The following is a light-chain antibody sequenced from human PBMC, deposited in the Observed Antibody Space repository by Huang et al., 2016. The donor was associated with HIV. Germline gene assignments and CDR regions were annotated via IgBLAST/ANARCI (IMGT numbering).Light chain of an antibody. CDR2: AAS. J-gene: IGKJ2*01. Sequence: DIQMTQSPSSLSASVGDRVTITCRASQGISSYLNWYQQKPGKAPKLLIYAASSLQGGVPSRFSGSGSVTDFTLTISSLQPEDFATYYCQQSYSTPHTFGQGTKLEIK. CDR3: QQSYSTPHT. CDR1: QGISSY. V-gene: IGKV1-39*01.